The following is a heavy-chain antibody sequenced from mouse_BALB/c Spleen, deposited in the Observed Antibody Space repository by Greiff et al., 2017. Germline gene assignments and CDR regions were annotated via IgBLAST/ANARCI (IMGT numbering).Heavy chain of an antibody. CDR2: INSNGGST. Sequence: EVKLVESGGGLVQPGGSLKLSCAASGFTFSSYGMSWVRQTPDKRLELVATINSNGGSTYYPDSVKGRFTISRDNAKNTLYLQMSSLKSEDTAMYYCARRTNFDYWGQGTTLTVSS. CDR3: ARRTNFDY. J-gene: IGHJ2*01. CDR1: GFTFSSYG. V-gene: IGHV5-6-3*01.